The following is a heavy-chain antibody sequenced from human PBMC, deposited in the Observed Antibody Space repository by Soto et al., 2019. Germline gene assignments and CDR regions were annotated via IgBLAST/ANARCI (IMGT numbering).Heavy chain of an antibody. CDR1: GFVFSSHA. J-gene: IGHJ4*02. V-gene: IGHV3-23*01. D-gene: IGHD3-10*01. CDR2: VSGGGDYP. Sequence: EVQLLQSGGGLVRPGGSLRLSCAASGFVFSSHAMSWVRQAPGKGLEWVSAVSGGGDYPYYAGSVKGRFTISRDNSKNTLYLQMISLRADDTAVYYCVTYRITARMDHWGQGTLVTVSS. CDR3: VTYRITARMDH.